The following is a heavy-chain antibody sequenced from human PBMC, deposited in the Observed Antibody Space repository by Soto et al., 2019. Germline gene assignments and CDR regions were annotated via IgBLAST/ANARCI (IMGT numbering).Heavy chain of an antibody. V-gene: IGHV3-30*18. CDR2: ISYDGSNK. CDR3: AKDLLRYFDWLVPDV. D-gene: IGHD3-9*01. Sequence: GGSLRLSCAASGFTFSSYGMHWVRQAPGKGLEWVAVISYDGSNKYYADSVKGRFTISRDNSKNTLYLQMDSLRAEDTAVYYCAKDLLRYFDWLVPDVWGQGTTVTVSS. CDR1: GFTFSSYG. J-gene: IGHJ6*02.